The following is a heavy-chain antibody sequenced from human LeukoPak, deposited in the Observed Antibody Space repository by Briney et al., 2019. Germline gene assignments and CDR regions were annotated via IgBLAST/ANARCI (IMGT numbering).Heavy chain of an antibody. CDR3: ARGRPDREYFTSYTSYMAA. CDR2: IYTSGST. Sequence: SETLSLTCTVSGGSISSYYWSWIRQPPGKGLEWIGYIYTSGSTNYNPSLKSRVTISVDTSKNQFSLKLSSVTAADTAVYYCARGRPDREYFTSYTSYMAAWGKGTTVTVSS. J-gene: IGHJ6*03. D-gene: IGHD3-10*01. V-gene: IGHV4-4*09. CDR1: GGSISSYY.